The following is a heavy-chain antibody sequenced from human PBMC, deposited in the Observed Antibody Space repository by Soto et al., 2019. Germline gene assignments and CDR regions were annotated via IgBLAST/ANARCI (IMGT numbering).Heavy chain of an antibody. CDR2: VNAGGEQ. Sequence: QVQLVEAGGGVVQPGGSLRLSCTASGFTFSRYGMHWVRQAPGKGLEWVAVVNAGGEQHYGDSVKGRFTVSRDNSKNTLYLPMDSLRADDTAVYYCARDDDNADNGLEFWGQGTLVTVSS. D-gene: IGHD1-1*01. J-gene: IGHJ4*02. CDR1: GFTFSRYG. CDR3: ARDDDNADNGLEF. V-gene: IGHV3-33*01.